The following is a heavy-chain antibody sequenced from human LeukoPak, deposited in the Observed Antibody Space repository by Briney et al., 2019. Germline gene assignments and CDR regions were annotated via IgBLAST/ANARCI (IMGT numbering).Heavy chain of an antibody. Sequence: ASVKVSCKASGYTFTSYYMHWVRQAPGQGLEWMGIINPSGGSTSYAQKFQGRVTMTRDTSISTAYMELSRLRSDDTAVYYCARDPPNDDSGYDYWGQGTLVTVSS. V-gene: IGHV1-46*01. J-gene: IGHJ4*02. D-gene: IGHD5-12*01. CDR2: INPSGGST. CDR1: GYTFTSYY. CDR3: ARDPPNDDSGYDY.